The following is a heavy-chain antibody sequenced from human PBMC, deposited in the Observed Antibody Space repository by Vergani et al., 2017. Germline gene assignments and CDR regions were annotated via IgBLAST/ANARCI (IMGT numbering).Heavy chain of an antibody. Sequence: QVQLVQSGAEVKKPGASVKVSCKASGYTFTSYGISWVRQAPGQGLEWMGWISAYNGNTNYAQKLQGRVTMTKDTSTSTAYMELRGLRSDDTAVYYCARDPHLQYQLLYKSSELELRGFAYGMDVWGQGTTVTVSS. J-gene: IGHJ6*02. D-gene: IGHD2-2*02. CDR1: GYTFTSYG. CDR2: ISAYNGNT. V-gene: IGHV1-18*01. CDR3: ARDPHLQYQLLYKSSELELRGFAYGMDV.